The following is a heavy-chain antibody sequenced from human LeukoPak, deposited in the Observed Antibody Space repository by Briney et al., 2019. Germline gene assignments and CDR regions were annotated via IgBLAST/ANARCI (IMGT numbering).Heavy chain of an antibody. CDR2: IYSGGST. V-gene: IGHV3-66*02. J-gene: IGHJ4*02. CDR1: GFTVSSNY. D-gene: IGHD6-6*01. Sequence: GGSLRLSCAASGFTVSSNYMSWVRQAPGKGLEWVSVIYSGGSTNYADSVKGRFTISRDNSKNTLYLQMNSLRAEDTAVYYCAREYSSSSGFDYWGQGTLVTVSS. CDR3: AREYSSSSGFDY.